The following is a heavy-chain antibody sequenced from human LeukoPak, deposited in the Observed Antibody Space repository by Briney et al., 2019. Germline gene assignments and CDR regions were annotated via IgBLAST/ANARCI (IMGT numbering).Heavy chain of an antibody. CDR3: AGEDYGSGSYPSYYFDY. CDR1: GFTFSSYA. D-gene: IGHD3-10*01. J-gene: IGHJ4*02. CDR2: ISYDGSNK. Sequence: GGSLRLSCAASGFTFSSYAMHWVRQAPGKGLEWVAVISYDGSNKYYADSVKGRFTISRDNSKNTLYLQMNSLRAEDTAVYYCAGEDYGSGSYPSYYFDYRGQGTLVTVSS. V-gene: IGHV3-30-3*01.